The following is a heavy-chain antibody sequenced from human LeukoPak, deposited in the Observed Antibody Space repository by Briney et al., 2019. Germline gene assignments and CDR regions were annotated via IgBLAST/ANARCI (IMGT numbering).Heavy chain of an antibody. V-gene: IGHV3-23*01. D-gene: IGHD6-19*01. J-gene: IGHJ3*02. CDR2: ISGSGGST. CDR3: ARRSAYSSGWYSPEPPRRDRGHTFDI. Sequence: GGSLRLSCAASGFTFSSYAMSWVRQAPGKGLEWVSAISGSGGSTYYADSVKGRFTISRDNAKNSLFLQMNSLRAEDTAVYYCARRSAYSSGWYSPEPPRRDRGHTFDIWGQGTMVTVSS. CDR1: GFTFSSYA.